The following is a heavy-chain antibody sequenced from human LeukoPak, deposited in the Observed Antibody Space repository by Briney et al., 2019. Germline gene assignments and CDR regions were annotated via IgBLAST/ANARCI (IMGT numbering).Heavy chain of an antibody. D-gene: IGHD1-7*01. CDR3: ARPGGITGTTDNPNWFDP. CDR1: GGSNSSGSYY. J-gene: IGHJ5*02. V-gene: IGHV4-61*02. Sequence: SETLSLTCTVSGGSNSSGSYYWSWIRQPAGKGLEWIGRIYTSGSTNYNPSLKSRVTISVDTSKNQFSLKLSSVTAADTAVYYCARPGGITGTTDNPNWFDPWGQGTLVTVSS. CDR2: IYTSGST.